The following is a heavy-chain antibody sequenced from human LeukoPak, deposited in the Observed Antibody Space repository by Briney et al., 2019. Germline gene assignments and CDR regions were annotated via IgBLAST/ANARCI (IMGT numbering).Heavy chain of an antibody. Sequence: GGSLRLSCAASGFTFSSYAMSWVRQAPGMGLEWVANIKQDGSEKYYVDSVKGRFTISRDNAKNSLYLQMNSLRAEDTAVYYCVYSGDYEKGYWGQGTLVTVSS. D-gene: IGHD4-17*01. CDR3: VYSGDYEKGY. CDR1: GFTFSSYA. V-gene: IGHV3-7*01. J-gene: IGHJ4*02. CDR2: IKQDGSEK.